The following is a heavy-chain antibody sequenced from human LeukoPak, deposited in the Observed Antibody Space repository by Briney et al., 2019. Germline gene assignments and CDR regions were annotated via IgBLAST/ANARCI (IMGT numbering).Heavy chain of an antibody. CDR3: AGLGITMIGGV. V-gene: IGHV3-64*01. CDR2: ISSNGGST. Sequence: GGSLRLSCPASGFTFSSYAMHWVRQAPGKGLEYVSAISSNGGSTYYANSVKGIFTISRDNSKNTLYLQMGSLRADDMAVYYCAGLGITMIGGVWGKGTTVTISS. J-gene: IGHJ6*04. D-gene: IGHD3-10*02. CDR1: GFTFSSYA.